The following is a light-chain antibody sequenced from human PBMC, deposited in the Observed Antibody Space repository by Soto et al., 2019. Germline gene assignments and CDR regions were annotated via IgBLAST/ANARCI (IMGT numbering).Light chain of an antibody. CDR1: QSIRSN. V-gene: IGKV3-15*01. CDR2: GAS. CDR3: QQYHIWPPWT. Sequence: EIVLTQSPDTLSVSPWEGATLSCMVSQSIRSNLAWYQQRPGQAPRLLMYGASTRADGIPARFTGSGSGTEFTLTISSLQSEDFAVYYCQQYHIWPPWTSGQGTKVDIK. J-gene: IGKJ1*01.